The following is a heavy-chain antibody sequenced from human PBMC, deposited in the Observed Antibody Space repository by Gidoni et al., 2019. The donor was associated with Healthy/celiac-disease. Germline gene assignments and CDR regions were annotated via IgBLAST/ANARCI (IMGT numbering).Heavy chain of an antibody. CDR1: GYTFTSYV. CDR3: ASGVTGYYYDSSGDSKFDY. CDR2: ISPYNGNT. D-gene: IGHD3-22*01. Sequence: QVQLVQSGAEVKKPGASVKVSCKASGYTFTSYVISWVRQAPGQGLEWMGWISPYNGNTNYAQKLQGRVTMTTDTSTSTAYMELRSLRSDDTAVYYCASGVTGYYYDSSGDSKFDYWGQGTLVTVSS. V-gene: IGHV1-18*01. J-gene: IGHJ4*02.